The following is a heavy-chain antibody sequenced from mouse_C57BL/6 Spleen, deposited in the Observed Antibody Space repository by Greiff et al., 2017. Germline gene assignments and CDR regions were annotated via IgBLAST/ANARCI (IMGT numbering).Heavy chain of an antibody. J-gene: IGHJ4*01. CDR1: GFSLTSYG. Sequence: VQLVESGPGLVQPSQSLSITCTVSGFSLTSYGVHWVRQSPGKGLEWLGVIWSGGSTDYNAAFISRLSISKDNSKSQVFFKMNSLQAADTARYYCARKSNDYAMDYWGQGTSVTVSS. CDR2: IWSGGST. V-gene: IGHV2-2*01. D-gene: IGHD2-5*01. CDR3: ARKSNDYAMDY.